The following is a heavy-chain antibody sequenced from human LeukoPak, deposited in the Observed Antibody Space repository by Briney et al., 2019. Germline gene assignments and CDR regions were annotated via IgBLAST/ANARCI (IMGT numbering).Heavy chain of an antibody. CDR1: GGSMSSYF. D-gene: IGHD3-3*01. CDR3: ARPDRYDFWFDP. V-gene: IGHV4-4*07. J-gene: IGHJ5*02. CDR2: FYSSGNN. Sequence: PSETLSLTCLVSGGSMSSYFWSWIRQPAGKGLEWIGRFYSSGNNNYNPSLKSRVTISVDTSKNQFSLKLSSATAADTAVYYCARPDRYDFWFDPWGQGTLVTVSS.